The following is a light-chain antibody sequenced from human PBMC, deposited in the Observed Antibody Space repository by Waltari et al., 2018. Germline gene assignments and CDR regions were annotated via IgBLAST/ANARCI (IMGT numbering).Light chain of an antibody. Sequence: QSALTQPASVSGSPGQSITISCTGSSSDVGTYKFVSWYQQHPGKAPKLMIYEINQWPSGISNRFSGSKFGNTAVLTISGLQTDDEADYYCCSYVTGDTWVFGGGTRVAVL. V-gene: IGLV2-23*02. CDR3: CSYVTGDTWV. CDR1: SSDVGTYKF. CDR2: EIN. J-gene: IGLJ3*02.